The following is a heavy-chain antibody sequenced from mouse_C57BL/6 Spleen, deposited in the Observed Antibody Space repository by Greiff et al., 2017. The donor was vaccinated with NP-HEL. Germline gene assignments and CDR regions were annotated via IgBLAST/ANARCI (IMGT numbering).Heavy chain of an antibody. Sequence: VQLKQSGPELVKPGASVKISCKASGYSFTGYYMNWVKQSPEKSLEWIGEINPSTGGTTYNQKFKAKATLTVDKSSSTAYMQLKSLTSEDSAVDYCARGDDYDDGGFAYWGQGTLVTVSA. CDR2: INPSTGGT. CDR3: ARGDDYDDGGFAY. V-gene: IGHV1-42*01. D-gene: IGHD2-4*01. J-gene: IGHJ3*01. CDR1: GYSFTGYY.